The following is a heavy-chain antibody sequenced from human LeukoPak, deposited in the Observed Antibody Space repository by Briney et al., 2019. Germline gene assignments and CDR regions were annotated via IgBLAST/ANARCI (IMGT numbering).Heavy chain of an antibody. CDR1: GGSISSGGYS. J-gene: IGHJ4*02. Sequence: SETLSLTCAVSGGSISSGGYSWSWIRQPPGKGLEWIGYIYHSGSTYYNPSLKSRVTISVDRSKNQFSLKLSSVTAADTAVYYCARGGCSSTSCYPRYFGYWGQGTLVTVSS. D-gene: IGHD2-2*01. V-gene: IGHV4-30-2*01. CDR2: IYHSGST. CDR3: ARGGCSSTSCYPRYFGY.